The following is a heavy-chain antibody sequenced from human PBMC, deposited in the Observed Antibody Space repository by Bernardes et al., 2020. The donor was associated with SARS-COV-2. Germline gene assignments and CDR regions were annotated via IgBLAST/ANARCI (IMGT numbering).Heavy chain of an antibody. Sequence: GGSLRLSCAASGFTVSSNYMSWVRQAPGKGLEWVSVIYSGGSTYYADSVKGRFTISRDNSKNTLYLQMNSLRAEDTAVYYCARGDYGDYVDYWGQGTLVTVSS. V-gene: IGHV3-53*01. CDR3: ARGDYGDYVDY. D-gene: IGHD4-17*01. CDR1: GFTVSSNY. J-gene: IGHJ4*02. CDR2: IYSGGST.